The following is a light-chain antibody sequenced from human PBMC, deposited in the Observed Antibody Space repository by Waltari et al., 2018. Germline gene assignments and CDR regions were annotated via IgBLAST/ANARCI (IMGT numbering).Light chain of an antibody. Sequence: EIVLTQSPGTLSLSPGERATLSCRASQSLRIDLAWSQQKPGQAPRLLIYHASTRATGIPDRFSGSGSGTDFSLTISRLEPEDFAVYYCQHYESLPVTFGQGTKVEIK. CDR1: QSLRID. J-gene: IGKJ1*01. CDR2: HAS. CDR3: QHYESLPVT. V-gene: IGKV3-20*01.